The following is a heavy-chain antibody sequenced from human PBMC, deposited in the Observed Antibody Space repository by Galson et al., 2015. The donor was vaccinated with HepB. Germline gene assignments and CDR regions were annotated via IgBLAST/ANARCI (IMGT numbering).Heavy chain of an antibody. CDR2: IWYDGSNK. CDR1: GFTFSSYG. Sequence: SLRLSCAASGFTFSSYGMHWVRQAPGKGLEWVAVIWYDGSNKYYADSVKGRFTISRDNSKNTLYLQMNSLRAEDTAVYYCARGSLWVQLWLLGYYYGMDVWGQGTTVTVSS. D-gene: IGHD5-18*01. V-gene: IGHV3-33*01. J-gene: IGHJ6*02. CDR3: ARGSLWVQLWLLGYYYGMDV.